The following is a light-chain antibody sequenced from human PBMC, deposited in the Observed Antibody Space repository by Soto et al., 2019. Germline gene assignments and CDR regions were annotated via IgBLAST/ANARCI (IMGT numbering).Light chain of an antibody. V-gene: IGLV2-14*01. CDR3: SSYTSSSILV. CDR1: SSDVGGYNY. Sequence: QSVLTQPASVSGSPGQSITISCTGTSSDVGGYNYVSWYQQHPGKAPKLIIYEVSNRPSGVSNRFSGSKSGNTASLTISGLQAEDEADYYCSSYTSSSILVFGGGTKLTVL. J-gene: IGLJ3*02. CDR2: EVS.